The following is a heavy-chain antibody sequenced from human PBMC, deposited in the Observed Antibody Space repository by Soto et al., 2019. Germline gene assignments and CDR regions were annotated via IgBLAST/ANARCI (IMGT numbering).Heavy chain of an antibody. CDR2: IYHSGST. CDR3: ARESGSYDFWSGYLDY. CDR1: GGSISSGGYS. V-gene: IGHV4-30-2*01. D-gene: IGHD3-3*01. Sequence: SETLSLTCAVSGGSISSGGYSWSWIRQPPGKGLEWIGYIYHSGSTYYNPSLKSRVTISVDRSKNQFSLKLSSVTAADTAVYYCARESGSYDFWSGYLDYWAREPWSPSPQ. J-gene: IGHJ4*02.